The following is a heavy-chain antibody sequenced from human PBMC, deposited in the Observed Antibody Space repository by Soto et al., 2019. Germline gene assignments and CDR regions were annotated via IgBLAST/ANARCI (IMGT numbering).Heavy chain of an antibody. Sequence: QVQLQESGPGLVKPSETLSLTCTVSGGSISSYYWSWIRQPPGKGLEWIGYIYYSGSTNCNPTLTSRVPISVDTSKNPFSLKLSSVAAADPAVYSCASHVQWLVTFDYWGQGTLVTVSS. J-gene: IGHJ4*02. CDR2: IYYSGST. D-gene: IGHD6-19*01. V-gene: IGHV4-59*08. CDR1: GGSISSYY. CDR3: ASHVQWLVTFDY.